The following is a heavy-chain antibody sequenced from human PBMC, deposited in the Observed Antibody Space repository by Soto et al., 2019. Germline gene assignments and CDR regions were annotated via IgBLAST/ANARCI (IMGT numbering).Heavy chain of an antibody. CDR3: AKNDRGTCYSRFDY. J-gene: IGHJ4*02. Sequence: GGSLRLSCAASGFTFSSYAMSWVRQAPGKGLEWVSGFSGSGVSTYYADSVKGRFTISRDNSKSTLYLQMNSLRAEDTAVYYCAKNDRGTCYSRFDYWGQGTLVTVSS. V-gene: IGHV3-23*01. D-gene: IGHD2-15*01. CDR2: FSGSGVST. CDR1: GFTFSSYA.